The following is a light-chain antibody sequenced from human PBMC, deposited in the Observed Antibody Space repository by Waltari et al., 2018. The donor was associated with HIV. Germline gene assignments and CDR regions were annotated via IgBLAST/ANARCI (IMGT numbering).Light chain of an antibody. CDR1: DSVKNN. V-gene: IGKV3-15*01. CDR3: QQYNRWPPYS. CDR2: GAS. J-gene: IGKJ2*03. Sequence: ILLTQSPASLSVSQGHTGILFCRASDSVKNNLAWYQQRPGQAPRLLIYGASTRATGVAARFSGSGSGTEFTLTISSLQSEDFAVYYCQQYNRWPPYSFGQGTKLEIK.